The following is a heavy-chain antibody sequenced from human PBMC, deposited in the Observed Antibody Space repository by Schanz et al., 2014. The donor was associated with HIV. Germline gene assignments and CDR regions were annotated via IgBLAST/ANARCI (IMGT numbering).Heavy chain of an antibody. D-gene: IGHD2-2*01. Sequence: QVQLVESGGGVVQPGRSLRLSCAASGFTFRSYGMHWVRQAPGKGLEWVAVTWYDGSNKYYADSVKGRFTISRDNSKNTLFLPMNSLRAEDTAVYFCARDVAGCSGTSCYSDAFDIWGQGTLVTVSS. CDR2: TWYDGSNK. CDR3: ARDVAGCSGTSCYSDAFDI. V-gene: IGHV3-33*01. CDR1: GFTFRSYG. J-gene: IGHJ3*02.